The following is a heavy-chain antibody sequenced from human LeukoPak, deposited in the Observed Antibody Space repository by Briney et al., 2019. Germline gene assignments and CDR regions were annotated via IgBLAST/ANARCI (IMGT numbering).Heavy chain of an antibody. D-gene: IGHD6-13*01. V-gene: IGHV4-61*02. CDR2: IYTSGST. CDR3: ATTHSSWHSSFDY. J-gene: IGHJ4*02. Sequence: SQTLSLTCIVSGGSISSGSYYWSWIRQPAGKGLEWIGRIYTSGSTNYNPSLKSRVTISVDTSKNQSSLKLSSVTAADTAVYFCATTHSSWHSSFDYWGQGTLVTVSS. CDR1: GGSISSGSYY.